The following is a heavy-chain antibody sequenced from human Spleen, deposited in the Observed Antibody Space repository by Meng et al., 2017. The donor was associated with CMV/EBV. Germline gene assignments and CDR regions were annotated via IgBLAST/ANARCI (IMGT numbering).Heavy chain of an antibody. D-gene: IGHD1-1*01. J-gene: IGHJ3*02. CDR1: GFTFSSYA. CDR2: ISGSGGFT. Sequence: GGSLRLSCAASGFTFSSYAMSWVRQAPGKVLEWVSAISGSGGFTYYADSVKGRFIISRDHSKNTLYLQMNSLRAEDTAVYYCASWYNWNDAFDIWGQGTMVTVSS. V-gene: IGHV3-23*01. CDR3: ASWYNWNDAFDI.